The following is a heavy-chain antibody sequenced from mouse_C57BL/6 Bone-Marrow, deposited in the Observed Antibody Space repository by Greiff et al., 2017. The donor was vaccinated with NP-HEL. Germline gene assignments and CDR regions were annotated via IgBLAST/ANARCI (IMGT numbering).Heavy chain of an antibody. CDR3: ARQRDYSNYDYAMDY. D-gene: IGHD2-5*01. Sequence: EVKLVESGGDLVKPGGSLKLSCAASGFTFSSYGMSWVRQTPDKRLEWVATISSGGSYTYYPDSVKGRFTISRDNAKNTLYLQMSSLKSEDTAMYYCARQRDYSNYDYAMDYWGQGTSVTVSS. J-gene: IGHJ4*01. CDR1: GFTFSSYG. V-gene: IGHV5-6*01. CDR2: ISSGGSYT.